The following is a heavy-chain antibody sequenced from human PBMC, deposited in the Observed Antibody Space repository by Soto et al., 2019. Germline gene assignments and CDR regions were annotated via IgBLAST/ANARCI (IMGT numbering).Heavy chain of an antibody. D-gene: IGHD3-22*01. CDR1: GASVSNGY. Sequence: QMQLQASGPGLVKPSETLSLTCNVSGASVSNGYWSWIRQPPGKGLEWIGFMYFGGSFNYNPSLTRRATMSGGTSKNQFSMKLTSVTASDTAVYYCARSYYDSTGFAVDPWGQGTLVTVSS. J-gene: IGHJ5*02. CDR3: ARSYYDSTGFAVDP. V-gene: IGHV4-59*02. CDR2: MYFGGSF.